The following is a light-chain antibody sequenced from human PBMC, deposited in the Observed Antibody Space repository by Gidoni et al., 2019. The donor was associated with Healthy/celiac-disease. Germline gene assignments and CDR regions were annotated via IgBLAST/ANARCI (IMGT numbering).Light chain of an antibody. V-gene: IGLV1-44*01. Sequence: QSVLTQPPSASGTPGQRATIPCSGSSSNIGSNTGNWYQQLPGTAPKLLIYSNNQRPSGVPDRFSGSKSGTSASLAISGLQSEDEADYYCAAWDDSLNGFVVFGGGTKLTVL. CDR1: SSNIGSNT. J-gene: IGLJ2*01. CDR2: SNN. CDR3: AAWDDSLNGFVV.